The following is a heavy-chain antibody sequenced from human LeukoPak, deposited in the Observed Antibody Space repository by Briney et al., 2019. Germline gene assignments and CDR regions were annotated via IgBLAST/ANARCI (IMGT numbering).Heavy chain of an antibody. CDR3: AAPIAVAGTFGH. V-gene: IGHV3-23*01. J-gene: IGHJ4*02. CDR1: GFTFSSYA. CDR2: ISGSGGST. Sequence: GGSLRLSCAASGFTFSSYAMSWVRQAPGKGLEWVSAISGSGGSTYYADSVKGRFTISKDNSKNTLYLQMNSLRAEDTAVYYCAAPIAVAGTFGHWGQGTLVTVSS. D-gene: IGHD6-19*01.